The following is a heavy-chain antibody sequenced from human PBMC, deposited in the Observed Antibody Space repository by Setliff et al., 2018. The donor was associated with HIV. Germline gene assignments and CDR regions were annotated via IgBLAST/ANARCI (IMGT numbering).Heavy chain of an antibody. CDR2: ISTYSDET. CDR3: ARDRLTAGKYCSDSRCDDAFDI. J-gene: IGHJ3*02. V-gene: IGHV1-18*01. CDR1: GYTFTTYG. D-gene: IGHD2-15*01. Sequence: ASVKVSCKPSGYTFTTYGLSWVRQAPGQGLEWMGWISTYSDETSSAQKLQGGVTMTTDTSTYTAFMELRSLKSDDTAVYYCARDRLTAGKYCSDSRCDDAFDIWGQGTMVTVSS.